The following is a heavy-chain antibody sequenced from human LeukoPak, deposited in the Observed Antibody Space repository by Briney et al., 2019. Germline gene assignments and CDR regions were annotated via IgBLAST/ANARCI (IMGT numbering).Heavy chain of an antibody. CDR2: ISSSSDTI. V-gene: IGHV3-48*02. Sequence: GGSLRLSCAASGFTFSTYRMSWVRQAPGKGLEWVSYISSSSDTIRYADSVKGRFTIARDNAKNSLYLQMNSLRDEDTAVYYCARGTMTTVTYYFDYWGQGTLVTVSS. CDR3: ARGTMTTVTYYFDY. J-gene: IGHJ4*02. CDR1: GFTFSTYR. D-gene: IGHD4-17*01.